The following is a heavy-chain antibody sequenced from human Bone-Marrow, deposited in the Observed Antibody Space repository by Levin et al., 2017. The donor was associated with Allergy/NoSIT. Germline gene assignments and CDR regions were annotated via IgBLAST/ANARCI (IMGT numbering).Heavy chain of an antibody. Sequence: GESLKISCAASGFTFDDYAMHWVRQAPGKGLEWVSLISWDGGSTYYADSVKGRFTISRDNSKNSLYLQMNSLRAEDTALYYCAKGAGYSSGWYGFDYWGQGTLVTVSS. D-gene: IGHD6-19*01. V-gene: IGHV3-43D*03. CDR2: ISWDGGST. CDR3: AKGAGYSSGWYGFDY. CDR1: GFTFDDYA. J-gene: IGHJ4*02.